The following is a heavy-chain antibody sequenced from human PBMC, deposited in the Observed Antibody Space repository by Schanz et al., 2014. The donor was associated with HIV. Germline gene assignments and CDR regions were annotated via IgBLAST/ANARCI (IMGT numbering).Heavy chain of an antibody. J-gene: IGHJ5*02. V-gene: IGHV1-69*06. D-gene: IGHD3-16*01. CDR2: LLPIFGSP. CDR1: GGTFSTYA. Sequence: QVHLVQSGAEVKKPGSSLQVSCKPSGGTFSTYAVSWVRQAPGPGLEYMGGLLPIFGSPKYAQKFQGRVTITADKSTSTAYMELSSLRSEDTAIYYCARHLPGGLFSPLNLWGQGTLVTVSS. CDR3: ARHLPGGLFSPLNL.